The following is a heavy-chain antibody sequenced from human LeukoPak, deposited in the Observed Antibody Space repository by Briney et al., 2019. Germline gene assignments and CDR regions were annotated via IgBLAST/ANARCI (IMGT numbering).Heavy chain of an antibody. J-gene: IGHJ4*02. V-gene: IGHV4-59*01. D-gene: IGHD3-16*01. Sequence: KASETLSLTCTVSGGSIGNYYWSWIRQPPGKGLEWIGYIYYIGSTNYNPSLKSRVTMSVDTSKNQFSLRLTSVTAADTAVHYCARFLYDDPYWGQGTLVTVSS. CDR2: IYYIGST. CDR3: ARFLYDDPY. CDR1: GGSIGNYY.